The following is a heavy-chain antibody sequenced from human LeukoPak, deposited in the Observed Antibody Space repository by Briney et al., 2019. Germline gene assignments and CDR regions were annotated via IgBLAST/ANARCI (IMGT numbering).Heavy chain of an antibody. CDR3: ARQLPYLQFDH. D-gene: IGHD2-2*01. J-gene: IGHJ4*02. CDR1: GYTFTTYT. Sequence: ASVKVSCKASGYTFTTYTIHWVRQAPGQRLEWMGWISAGNGNTKYSQKFQGRVTITRDTYASTACMELSSLRSEDTAVYYCARQLPYLQFDHWGQGTLVTVSS. V-gene: IGHV1-3*01. CDR2: ISAGNGNT.